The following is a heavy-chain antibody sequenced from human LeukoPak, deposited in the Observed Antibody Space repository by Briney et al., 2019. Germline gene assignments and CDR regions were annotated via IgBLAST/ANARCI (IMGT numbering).Heavy chain of an antibody. V-gene: IGHV3-33*01. J-gene: IGHJ6*02. CDR2: IWFDGSNK. CDR3: ARDRYYDSSGYYGTGLYYYGMDV. CDR1: GFTFSSYG. Sequence: GGSLRLSCAASGFTFSSYGMHWVRQAPGKGLEWVAIIWFDGSNKYYADSVKGRFTISRDNSKNTLSLQTNSLRAEDTAVYYCARDRYYDSSGYYGTGLYYYGMDVWGQGTTVTVSS. D-gene: IGHD3-22*01.